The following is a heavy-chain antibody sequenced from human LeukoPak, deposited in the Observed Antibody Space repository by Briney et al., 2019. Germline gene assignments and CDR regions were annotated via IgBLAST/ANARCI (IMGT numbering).Heavy chain of an antibody. V-gene: IGHV3-74*01. CDR1: GFSFSGHW. Sequence: GGSLRLSCTASGFSFSGHWMHWARQLPGKGLVWVSRISHTGSTTSYADSVKGRFTVSRDNAKNTLYLQVNNLRAEDTAVYYCARGPNSNWSGLDFWGQGTLLTVSS. CDR3: ARGPNSNWSGLDF. CDR2: ISHTGSTT. D-gene: IGHD6-6*01. J-gene: IGHJ4*02.